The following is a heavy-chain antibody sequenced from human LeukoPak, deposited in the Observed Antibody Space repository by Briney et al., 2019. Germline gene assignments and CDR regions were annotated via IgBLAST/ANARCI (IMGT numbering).Heavy chain of an antibody. Sequence: GGSLRLSCAASGFTFSSYAMSWVRQAPGKGLEWVSAISGSGGSTYYADSVKGRFTISRDNSKNTLYLQMNSLRAEDTAVYCCAKFCYGSGSYPFDYWGQGTLVTVSS. D-gene: IGHD3-10*01. CDR1: GFTFSSYA. J-gene: IGHJ4*02. CDR3: AKFCYGSGSYPFDY. CDR2: ISGSGGST. V-gene: IGHV3-23*01.